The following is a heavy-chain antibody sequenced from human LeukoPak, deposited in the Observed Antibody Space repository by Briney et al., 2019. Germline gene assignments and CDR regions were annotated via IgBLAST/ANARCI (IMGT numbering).Heavy chain of an antibody. Sequence: GGSLRLSCAASGISFTNFYMTWVRQAPGKGLEWVANIKADGSEKSYVDSVKGRFTIYRDNAKNAVYLQMNSLRAEDTALYYCARRWANHDFWGQGALVTVSS. D-gene: IGHD4/OR15-4a*01. CDR1: GISFTNFY. CDR3: ARRWANHDF. CDR2: IKADGSEK. V-gene: IGHV3-7*01. J-gene: IGHJ4*02.